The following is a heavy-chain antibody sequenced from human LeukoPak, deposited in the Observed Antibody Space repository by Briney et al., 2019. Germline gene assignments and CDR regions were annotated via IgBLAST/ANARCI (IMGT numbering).Heavy chain of an antibody. J-gene: IGHJ4*02. D-gene: IGHD2-8*01. Sequence: PGRSLRLSCAGSGFSFSRYWMAWVRQAPGKGLEWVASINQDVSRIHYVDSVKGRFTISRDNAKNSLFLQMNSLRVEDTAVYYCARLKDDVTKFDYWGQGNLVTVSS. CDR1: GFSFSRYW. CDR3: ARLKDDVTKFDY. V-gene: IGHV3-7*01. CDR2: INQDVSRI.